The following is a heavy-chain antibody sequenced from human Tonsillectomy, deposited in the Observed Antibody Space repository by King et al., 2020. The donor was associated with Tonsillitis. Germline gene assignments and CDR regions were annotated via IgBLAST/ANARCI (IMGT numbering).Heavy chain of an antibody. V-gene: IGHV3-11*01. CDR3: TRQWLLYQFDY. CDR1: GFTFNDYY. Sequence: VQLVESGGGLVKPGGSPRLSCVASGFTFNDYYMSWIRQAPGKGLEWVSYISTSGSTTHYADSVKGRFTISRDNAKKSLYLQMNSLRAEDTAVYYCTRQWLLYQFDYWGQGTLVTVSS. J-gene: IGHJ4*02. D-gene: IGHD3-3*01. CDR2: ISTSGSTT.